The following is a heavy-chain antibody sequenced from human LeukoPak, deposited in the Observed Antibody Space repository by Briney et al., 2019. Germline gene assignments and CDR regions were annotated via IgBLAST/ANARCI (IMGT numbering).Heavy chain of an antibody. CDR1: GFTFRNVW. CDR2: IQTITDGGTT. J-gene: IGHJ4*02. CDR3: TSTLGY. V-gene: IGHV3-15*01. Sequence: GGSLRLSCTASGFTFRNVWMTWVRQAPGKGLEWVGRIQTITDGGTTDYAAPVRGRFTISRGDSKNTLFLQMNSLKTEDTAVYYCTSTLGYWGQGTLVTVSS. D-gene: IGHD3-16*01.